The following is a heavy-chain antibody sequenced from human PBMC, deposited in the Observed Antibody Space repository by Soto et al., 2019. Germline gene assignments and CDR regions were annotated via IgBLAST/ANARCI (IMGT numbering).Heavy chain of an antibody. CDR1: GGSFSGYY. Sequence: QVQLQQWGAGLLKPSETLSLTCAVYGGSFSGYYWSWIRQPPGKGLEWIGEINHSGSTNYNPSLKSRVTISVETSKTQSSLKLSSVTAADTAVYYCARGRFWGYCSSTSCYRYWYYFDYWGQGTLVTVSS. D-gene: IGHD2-2*01. CDR3: ARGRFWGYCSSTSCYRYWYYFDY. CDR2: INHSGST. V-gene: IGHV4-34*01. J-gene: IGHJ4*02.